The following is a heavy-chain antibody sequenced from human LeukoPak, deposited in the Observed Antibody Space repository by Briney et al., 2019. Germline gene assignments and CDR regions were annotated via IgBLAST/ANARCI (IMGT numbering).Heavy chain of an antibody. D-gene: IGHD4-17*01. CDR1: GFTFSSYA. V-gene: IGHV3-30-3*01. Sequence: GRSLRLSCAASGFTFSSYAMHWVRQAPGKGLEWAAVISYDGSNKYYADSVKGRFTISRDNSKNTLYLQMNSLRAEDTAVYYCARDRTVTTRKDWYFDLWGRGTLVTVSS. J-gene: IGHJ2*01. CDR2: ISYDGSNK. CDR3: ARDRTVTTRKDWYFDL.